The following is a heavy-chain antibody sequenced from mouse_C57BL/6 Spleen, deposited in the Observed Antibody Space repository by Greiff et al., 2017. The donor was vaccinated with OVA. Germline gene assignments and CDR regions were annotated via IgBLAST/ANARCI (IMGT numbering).Heavy chain of an antibody. J-gene: IGHJ3*01. CDR2: INPNNGGT. D-gene: IGHD1-1*01. Sequence: VQLQQSGPELVKPGASVKISCKASGYTFTDYYMNWVKQSHGKSLEWIGDINPNNGGTSYNQKFKGKATLTVDKSSSTAYMELRSLTSEDSAVYYCAREDTTVVARPWFAYWGQGTLVTVSA. CDR1: GYTFTDYY. CDR3: AREDTTVVARPWFAY. V-gene: IGHV1-26*01.